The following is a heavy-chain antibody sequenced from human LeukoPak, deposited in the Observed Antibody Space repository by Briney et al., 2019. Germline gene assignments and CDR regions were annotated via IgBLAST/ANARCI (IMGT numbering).Heavy chain of an antibody. CDR3: ARHWGSGSYRAGFDY. Sequence: GESLKISCKGSGYSFTSYWIGWVRQMPGKGLGWMGIIYPGDSDTRYSPSFQGQVTISADKSISTAYLQWSSRKASDTAMYSCARHWGSGSYRAGFDYWGQGTLVTVSS. CDR1: GYSFTSYW. D-gene: IGHD3-10*01. V-gene: IGHV5-51*01. J-gene: IGHJ4*02. CDR2: IYPGDSDT.